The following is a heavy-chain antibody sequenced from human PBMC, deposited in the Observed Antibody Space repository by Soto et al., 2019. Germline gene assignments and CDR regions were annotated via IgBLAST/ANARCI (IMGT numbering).Heavy chain of an antibody. CDR3: ARAYSDAFDI. CDR1: EVNCSDYY. V-gene: IGHV3-11*01. D-gene: IGHD2-15*01. J-gene: IGHJ3*02. Sequence: GSLRLSCAASEVNCSDYYMTWLRQAPGKGLEWVSYISSSGSGIYYPDSVKGRFTISRDNAKNSLYLQMSSLRAEDTAVYYCARAYSDAFDIWGLGTMVTVSS. CDR2: ISSSGSGI.